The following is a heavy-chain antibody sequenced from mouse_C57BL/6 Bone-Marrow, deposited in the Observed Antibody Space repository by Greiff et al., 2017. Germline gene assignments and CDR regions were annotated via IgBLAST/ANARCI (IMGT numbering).Heavy chain of an antibody. CDR1: GYTFTSYW. CDR3: ARSNYSNWDYFDY. CDR2: IHPNSGST. V-gene: IGHV1-64*01. Sequence: QVHVKQPGAELVKPGASVKLSCKASGYTFTSYWMHWVKQRPGQGLEWIGMIHPNSGSTNYNEKFKSKATLTVDKSSSTAYMQLSSLTSEDSAVXYCARSNYSNWDYFDYWGQGTTLTVSS. D-gene: IGHD2-5*01. J-gene: IGHJ2*01.